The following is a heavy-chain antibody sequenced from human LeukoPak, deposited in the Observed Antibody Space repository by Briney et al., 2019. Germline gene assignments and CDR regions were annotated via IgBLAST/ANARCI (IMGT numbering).Heavy chain of an antibody. CDR2: IYYSGST. CDR3: ARDKLGDGMDV. D-gene: IGHD3-16*01. Sequence: SETLSLTCTVSGGSISSYYWSWIRQPPGKGLEWIGYIYYSGSTNYNPSLKSRVTISVDTSKNQFSLKLSSVTAADTAVYYCARDKLGDGMDVWGQGTTVTVSS. J-gene: IGHJ6*02. CDR1: GGSISSYY. V-gene: IGHV4-59*12.